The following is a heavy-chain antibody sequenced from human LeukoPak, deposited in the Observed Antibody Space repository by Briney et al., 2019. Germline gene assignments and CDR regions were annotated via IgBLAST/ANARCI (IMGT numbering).Heavy chain of an antibody. CDR3: ARVLRIAAAGTILDY. CDR2: INPSGGST. J-gene: IGHJ4*02. D-gene: IGHD6-13*01. CDR1: GYTFTSYY. Sequence: ASVKVSCKASGYTFTSYYMHWVRQAPGQGLEWMGIINPSGGSTSYAQKFQGRVTMTRDMSTSTVYMELRSLRSDDTAVYYCARVLRIAAAGTILDYWGQGTLVTVSS. V-gene: IGHV1-46*01.